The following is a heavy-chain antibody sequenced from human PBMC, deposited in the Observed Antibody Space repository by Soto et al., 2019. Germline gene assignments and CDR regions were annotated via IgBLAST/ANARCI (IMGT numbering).Heavy chain of an antibody. D-gene: IGHD6-19*01. Sequence: QVQLVQSGAEVKKPGSSVKVSCKASGGTFSSYAISWVRQAPGQGLEWMGGIIPIFGTANYAQKFQGRVTITADESTSTAYMELSSLRSEDMAVYYCARDDGSGGGSGWYSGLFWGQGTLVTVSS. CDR2: IIPIFGTA. CDR3: ARDDGSGGGSGWYSGLF. V-gene: IGHV1-69*01. CDR1: GGTFSSYA. J-gene: IGHJ4*02.